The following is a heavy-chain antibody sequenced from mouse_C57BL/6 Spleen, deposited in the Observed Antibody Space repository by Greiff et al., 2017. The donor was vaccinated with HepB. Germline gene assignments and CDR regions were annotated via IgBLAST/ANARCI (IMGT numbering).Heavy chain of an antibody. Sequence: QVQLKESGPELVKPGASVKISCKASGYAFSSSWMNWVKQRPGKGLEWIGRIYPGDGDTNYNGKFKGKATLTADKSSSTAYMQLSSLTSEDSAVYFCATNWDEGDWGQGTLVTVSA. D-gene: IGHD4-1*02. J-gene: IGHJ3*01. CDR3: ATNWDEGD. V-gene: IGHV1-82*01. CDR1: GYAFSSSW. CDR2: IYPGDGDT.